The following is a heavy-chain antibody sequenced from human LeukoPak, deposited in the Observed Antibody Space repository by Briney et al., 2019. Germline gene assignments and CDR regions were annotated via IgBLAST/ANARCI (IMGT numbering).Heavy chain of an antibody. V-gene: IGHV4-59*01. CDR1: GGSISSYY. D-gene: IGHD2-2*01. J-gene: IGHJ5*02. Sequence: KRSETLSLTCTVSGGSISSYYWSWIRQPPGKGLEWIGYIYYSGSTNYNPSLKSRVTISVDTSKNQFSLKLSSVTAADTAVYYCARVPAATRGAWWFDPWGQGTLVTVSS. CDR3: ARVPAATRGAWWFDP. CDR2: IYYSGST.